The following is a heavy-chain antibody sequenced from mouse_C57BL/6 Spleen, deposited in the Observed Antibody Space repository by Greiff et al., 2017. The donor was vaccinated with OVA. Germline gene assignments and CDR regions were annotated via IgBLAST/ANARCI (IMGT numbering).Heavy chain of an antibody. D-gene: IGHD1-1*01. CDR1: GYTFTSYW. V-gene: IGHV1-55*01. Sequence: QVQLQQPGAELVKPGASVKMSCKASGYTFTSYWITWVKQRPGQGLEWIGDIYPGSGSTNYNEKFKSKATLTVDTSSSTAYMQLSSLTSEDSAVYYCARDYGSSYGTDWYFDVWGTGTTVTVSS. J-gene: IGHJ1*03. CDR3: ARDYGSSYGTDWYFDV. CDR2: IYPGSGST.